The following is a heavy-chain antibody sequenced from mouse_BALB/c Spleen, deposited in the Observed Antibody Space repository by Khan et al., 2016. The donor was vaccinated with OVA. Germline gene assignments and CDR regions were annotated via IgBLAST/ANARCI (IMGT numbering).Heavy chain of an antibody. J-gene: IGHJ3*01. CDR3: ARKDYYDYDPFPY. D-gene: IGHD2-4*01. CDR1: GYSITSEYA. Sequence: EVQLQESGPGLVKPSQSLSLTCTVTGYSITSEYAWNWIRQFPGNKLEWMGYINYSGNTRFNPSLKSRTSITRATSKKQFFLQLNSVTTEDTATYYCARKDYYDYDPFPYWGQGTLVTVSA. CDR2: INYSGNT. V-gene: IGHV3-2*02.